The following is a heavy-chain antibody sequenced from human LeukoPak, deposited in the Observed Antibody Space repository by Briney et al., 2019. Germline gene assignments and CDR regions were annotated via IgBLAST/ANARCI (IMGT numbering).Heavy chain of an antibody. V-gene: IGHV1-46*01. CDR3: AVLGGGPNLGH. Sequence: ASVKVSCKASGYSFTGYYMHWVRQAPGQGLEWMGIINPSGGSTTYGQKFQGRVTMIRDTSTSTVYMELSSMRYEDTAVYYCAVLGGGPNLGHWGQGTLVTVS. J-gene: IGHJ4*02. D-gene: IGHD3-16*01. CDR2: INPSGGST. CDR1: GYSFTGYY.